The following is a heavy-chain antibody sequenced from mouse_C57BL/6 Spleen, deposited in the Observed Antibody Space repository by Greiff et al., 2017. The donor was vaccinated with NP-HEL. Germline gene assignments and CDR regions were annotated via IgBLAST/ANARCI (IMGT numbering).Heavy chain of an antibody. CDR3: ARSDYYGSSWGYFDV. CDR2: IYPGDGDT. V-gene: IGHV1-82*01. J-gene: IGHJ1*03. Sequence: VQLKESGPELVKPGASVKISCKASGYAFSSSWMNWVKQRPGKGLEWIGRIYPGDGDTNYNGKFKGKATLTADKSSSTAYMQLSSLTSEDSAVYFCARSDYYGSSWGYFDVWGTGTTVTVSS. CDR1: GYAFSSSW. D-gene: IGHD1-1*01.